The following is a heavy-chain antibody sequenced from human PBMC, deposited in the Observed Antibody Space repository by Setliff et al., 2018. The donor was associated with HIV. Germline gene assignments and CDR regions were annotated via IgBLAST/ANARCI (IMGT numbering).Heavy chain of an antibody. CDR1: GYNFTNYG. D-gene: IGHD1-1*01. CDR2: INTNTGYP. Sequence: GASVKVSCKASGYNFTNYGINWVRQDPGQGLEWMGWINTNTGYPTYAQAFRGRFVFSLDTSVSTAYLEISCLEAEDTAVYFCARVRTSYNFWVGDVFDPWGQGTLVTVSS. V-gene: IGHV7-4-1*02. J-gene: IGHJ5*02. CDR3: ARVRTSYNFWVGDVFDP.